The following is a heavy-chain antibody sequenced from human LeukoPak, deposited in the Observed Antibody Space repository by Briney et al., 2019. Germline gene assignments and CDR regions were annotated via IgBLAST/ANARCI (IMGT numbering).Heavy chain of an antibody. V-gene: IGHV3-7*01. J-gene: IGHJ4*02. CDR3: ARAGQEWFGELGFDQ. D-gene: IGHD3-10*01. CDR2: INQDGREK. Sequence: GGSLRLSCAASGFSFSRYWMSWVRQAPGKGLEWVGNINQDGREKNYVECVKGRFTISRDNAKNSLYLQTNSLRAEATAVYYCARAGQEWFGELGFDQWGQGTLGIVSS. CDR1: GFSFSRYW.